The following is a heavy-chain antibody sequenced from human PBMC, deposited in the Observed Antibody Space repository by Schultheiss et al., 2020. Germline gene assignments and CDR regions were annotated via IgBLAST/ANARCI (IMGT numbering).Heavy chain of an antibody. J-gene: IGHJ5*02. Sequence: GESLKISCKGSGYSFTSYWIGWVRQAPGQGLEWMGWISAYNGNTNYAQKLQGRVTMTTDTSTSTAYMEVRSLRSDDTAVYYCARVGGIAVAGTGRSNWFDPWGQGTLVTVSS. CDR2: ISAYNGNT. CDR3: ARVGGIAVAGTGRSNWFDP. CDR1: GYSFTSYW. V-gene: IGHV1-18*04. D-gene: IGHD6-19*01.